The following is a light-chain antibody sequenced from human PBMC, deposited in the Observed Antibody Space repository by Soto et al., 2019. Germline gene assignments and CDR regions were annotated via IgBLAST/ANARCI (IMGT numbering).Light chain of an antibody. CDR1: QSVSSN. CDR2: GAS. V-gene: IGKV3-15*01. J-gene: IGKJ1*01. Sequence: EIVMTQSPATLSVSLGERATLSCRASQSVSSNLAWYQLKPGQAPRLLIYGASTRATGIPARFSGSGSGTEFTLTISSLEPEDFAFYFCQQRSHWPTFGQGTKVDIK. CDR3: QQRSHWPT.